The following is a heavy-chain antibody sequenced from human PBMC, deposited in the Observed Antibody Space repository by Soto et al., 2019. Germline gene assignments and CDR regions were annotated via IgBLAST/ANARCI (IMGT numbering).Heavy chain of an antibody. D-gene: IGHD2-2*01. V-gene: IGHV3-21*01. Sequence: GVSLRLSCATSGFTFSDYSMNWVRQAPGKDLEWISSISTGGNYVYYADSVKGRFTISRDNAKSSLYLQMDSLRAEDTAVYYCARDSRIVARPAMASVGFDPWGQGTLVTVSS. J-gene: IGHJ5*02. CDR1: GFTFSDYS. CDR2: ISTGGNYV. CDR3: ARDSRIVARPAMASVGFDP.